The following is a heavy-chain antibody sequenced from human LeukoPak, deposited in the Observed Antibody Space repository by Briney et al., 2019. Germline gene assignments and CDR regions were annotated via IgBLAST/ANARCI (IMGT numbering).Heavy chain of an antibody. CDR3: ARWRWGYNGNYESYFDL. D-gene: IGHD5-24*01. J-gene: IGHJ4*02. CDR2: ISSSSSSYI. CDR1: GFTFSSYS. Sequence: GGSLRLSCAASGFTFSSYSMNWVRQAPGKGLEWVSSISSSSSSYIYYADSVKGRFTISRDNSKNTLYLQMNSLRVEDTAVYYCARWRWGYNGNYESYFDLWGQGTLVTVSS. V-gene: IGHV3-21*04.